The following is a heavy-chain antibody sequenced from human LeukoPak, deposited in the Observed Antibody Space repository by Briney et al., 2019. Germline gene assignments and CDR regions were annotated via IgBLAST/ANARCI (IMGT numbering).Heavy chain of an antibody. Sequence: GGSLRLSCAASGFTFSSYWMHWVRQAPGKGLEWVSGINWNGGNIGYADSVKGRFTISRDNAKNSLYLQMNSLRAEDTALYYCAREAITPGLYYFDYWGQGTLVTVSS. CDR2: INWNGGNI. D-gene: IGHD1-14*01. CDR1: GFTFSSYW. CDR3: AREAITPGLYYFDY. V-gene: IGHV3-20*04. J-gene: IGHJ4*02.